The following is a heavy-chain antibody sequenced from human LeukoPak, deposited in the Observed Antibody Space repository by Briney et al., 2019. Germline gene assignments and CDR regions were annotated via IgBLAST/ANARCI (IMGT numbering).Heavy chain of an antibody. CDR3: ARGGSYLSAFDI. J-gene: IGHJ3*02. D-gene: IGHD1-26*01. V-gene: IGHV3-23*01. CDR1: GFTFSTYA. CDR2: ISGSGGST. Sequence: GGSLRLSCAVSGFTFSTYAMSWVRQAPGKGLEWVSGISGSGGSTFYADSVKGRFTISRDNSKNTLYLQMNSLRAEDTAVYYCARGGSYLSAFDIWGQGTMVTVSS.